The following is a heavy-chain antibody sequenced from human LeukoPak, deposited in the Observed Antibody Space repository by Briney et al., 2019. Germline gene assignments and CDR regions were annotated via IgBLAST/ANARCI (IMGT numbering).Heavy chain of an antibody. V-gene: IGHV3-23*01. CDR1: GFTFSSYA. Sequence: PGGSLRLSCAASGFTFSSYAMSRVRQAPGKGLEWVSAISGSGGSTYYADSVKGRFTISRDNSKNTLYLQMNSLRAEDTAVYYCAKADYGGKVYYYYGMDVWGQGTTVTVS. CDR3: AKADYGGKVYYYYGMDV. J-gene: IGHJ6*02. CDR2: ISGSGGST. D-gene: IGHD4-23*01.